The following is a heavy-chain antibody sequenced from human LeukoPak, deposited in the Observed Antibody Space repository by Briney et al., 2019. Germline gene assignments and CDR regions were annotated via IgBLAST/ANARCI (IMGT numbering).Heavy chain of an antibody. V-gene: IGHV1-69*05. J-gene: IGHJ4*02. D-gene: IGHD3-22*01. Sequence: SVKVSYKASGGTFSIHGFSWVRQAPGQGLEWMGGIIPIFGATNYAPKFQGRVTINTDDSTGTGYMELSSLRSDDTAVYYCARRWPHSSGYYLFDYWGQGTLVTVSS. CDR3: ARRWPHSSGYYLFDY. CDR2: IIPIFGAT. CDR1: GGTFSIHG.